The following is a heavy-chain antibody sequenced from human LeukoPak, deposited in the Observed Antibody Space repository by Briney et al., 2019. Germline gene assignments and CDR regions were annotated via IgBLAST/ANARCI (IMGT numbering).Heavy chain of an antibody. CDR2: IHHSGST. J-gene: IGHJ4*02. Sequence: SETLSLTCAVSGYSISSGYYWGWIRQPPGKGLEWIGTIHHSGSTYYNPSLKSRATISEDTSKNQFSLKLSSVTAADTAVYYCARGATTAFHFDYWGQGTLVTVSS. CDR1: GYSISSGYY. D-gene: IGHD1-26*01. CDR3: ARGATTAFHFDY. V-gene: IGHV4-38-2*01.